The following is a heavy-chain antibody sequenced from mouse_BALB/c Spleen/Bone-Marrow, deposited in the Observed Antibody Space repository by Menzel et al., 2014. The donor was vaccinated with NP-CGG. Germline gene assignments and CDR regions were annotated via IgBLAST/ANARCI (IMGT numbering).Heavy chain of an antibody. CDR2: ISPGNGDI. CDR3: KSNNYGSSRGFVY. CDR1: GYTFTDHA. J-gene: IGHJ3*01. V-gene: IGHV1S53*02. Sequence: QVQLKESAAELVKPGASVKMSCKASGYTFTDHAIHWVKQKPGQGLEWIGYISPGNGDIKYNEKFKGKATLTADKSSSTAYMQLNSLTSEDSAVYFCKSNNYGSSRGFVYWGQGTPVTVPA. D-gene: IGHD1-1*01.